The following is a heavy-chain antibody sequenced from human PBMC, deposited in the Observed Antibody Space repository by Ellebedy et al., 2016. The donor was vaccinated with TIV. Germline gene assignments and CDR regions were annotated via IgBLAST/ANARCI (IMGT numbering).Heavy chain of an antibody. Sequence: ASVKVSCKASGYTFTNYDINWVRQATGQGLEWMGWTNPNSGNTGYAQKFQGRVTMTRNTSISTAYMELSSLRSDDTAVYYCAREPYYYYGMDVWGQGTTVTVSS. CDR2: TNPNSGNT. CDR1: GYTFTNYD. V-gene: IGHV1-8*01. CDR3: AREPYYYYGMDV. J-gene: IGHJ6*02.